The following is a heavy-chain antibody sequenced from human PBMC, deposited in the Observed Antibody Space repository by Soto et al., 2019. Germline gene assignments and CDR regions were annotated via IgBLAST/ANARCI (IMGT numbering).Heavy chain of an antibody. CDR1: GFTFSSYA. J-gene: IGHJ5*02. CDR3: AKDLLRYFDWFSRENWFDP. Sequence: EVQLLESGGGLVQPGGSLRLSCAASGFTFSSYAMSWVRQAPGKGLEWVSAISGSGGSTYYADSVKGRFTISRDNSKNTLYLQMNSLRAEDTAVYYCAKDLLRYFDWFSRENWFDPWGQGTLVTVSS. V-gene: IGHV3-23*01. D-gene: IGHD3-9*01. CDR2: ISGSGGST.